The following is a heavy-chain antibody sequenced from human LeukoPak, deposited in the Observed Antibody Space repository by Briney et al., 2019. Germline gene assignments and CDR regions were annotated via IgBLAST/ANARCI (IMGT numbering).Heavy chain of an antibody. V-gene: IGHV1-18*01. Sequence: ASVTVSCMASGYTFTSYGISWVRQAPRQGLEWVGWISAYNGNTNYAQKLQGRVTMTTDTSTSTAYMELRSLRSDDTAVYYCARVRSIAAAGTPGNYWGQGTLVTVSS. CDR1: GYTFTSYG. J-gene: IGHJ4*02. CDR3: ARVRSIAAAGTPGNY. CDR2: ISAYNGNT. D-gene: IGHD6-13*01.